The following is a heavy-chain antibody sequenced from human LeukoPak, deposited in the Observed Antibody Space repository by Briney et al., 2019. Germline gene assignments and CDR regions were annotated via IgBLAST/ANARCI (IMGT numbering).Heavy chain of an antibody. D-gene: IGHD3-22*01. V-gene: IGHV3-21*04. J-gene: IGHJ4*02. Sequence: PGGSLRLSCAASGFTFSSYSMNWVRQAPGKGLEWVSSISSSSSYIYYADSVKGRFTISRDNSKNTLYLQMNSLRAEDTAVYYCAKDMSYYYDSSTDYWGQGTLVTVSS. CDR2: ISSSSSYI. CDR1: GFTFSSYS. CDR3: AKDMSYYYDSSTDY.